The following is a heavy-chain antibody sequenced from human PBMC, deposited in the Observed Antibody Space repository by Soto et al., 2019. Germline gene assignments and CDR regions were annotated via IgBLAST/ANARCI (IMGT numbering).Heavy chain of an antibody. CDR1: GFSVGNNY. CDR2: IYGGGET. D-gene: IGHD2-8*02. V-gene: IGHV3-53*01. CDR3: ARGGGGGYDFAY. J-gene: IGHJ4*01. Sequence: GGSLRLSCAASGFSVGNNYMTWLRQAPGRGLEWVSGIYGGGETFYADSVKGRFTISRDNFKNTLYLQMNSLTVEDTATYFCARGGGGGYDFAYWGHGTLVTVSS.